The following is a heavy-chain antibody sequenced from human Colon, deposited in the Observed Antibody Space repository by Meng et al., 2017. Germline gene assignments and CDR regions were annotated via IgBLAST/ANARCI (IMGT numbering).Heavy chain of an antibody. D-gene: IGHD4/OR15-4a*01. J-gene: IGHJ4*02. V-gene: IGHV5-51*01. CDR1: GNSFSSYW. CDR3: ARLRDYGDDRAFAY. Sequence: GESLKISCKGSGNSFSSYWIGWVRQMPGKGPEWMGNIFPADSDTRYSPSFQGQVTISVDKSISTAYLQWSSLEASDSAIYYCARLRDYGDDRAFAYWGPGTLVTVSS. CDR2: IFPADSDT.